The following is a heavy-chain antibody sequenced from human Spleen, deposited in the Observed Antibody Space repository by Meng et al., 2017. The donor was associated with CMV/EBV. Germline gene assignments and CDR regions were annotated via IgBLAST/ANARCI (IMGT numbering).Heavy chain of an antibody. J-gene: IGHJ5*02. D-gene: IGHD5-12*01. V-gene: IGHV1-69*05. Sequence: SGRTFSSYAIRWVRQPPGQGLEWMGGLIPIFGTANYAQKFQGRVTITTDESTSTAYMELSSLRSEDTAVYYCARDHSGYDYGWFDPWGQGTLVTVSS. CDR3: ARDHSGYDYGWFDP. CDR2: LIPIFGTA. CDR1: GRTFSSYA.